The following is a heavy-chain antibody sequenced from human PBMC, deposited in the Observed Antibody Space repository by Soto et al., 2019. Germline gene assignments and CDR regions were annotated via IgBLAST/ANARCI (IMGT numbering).Heavy chain of an antibody. CDR2: IYYSGST. CDR1: GGSISGGNYY. D-gene: IGHD2-21*02. Sequence: SETLSLTCIVSGGSISGGNYYWSWIRQHPGKGLEWIGYIYYSGSTYYSPSLKSRLTISVDTSKNQFSLELTSVTAADTAVFYCARGYGGDSNGEYFQHWGQGTQVTVSS. J-gene: IGHJ1*01. CDR3: ARGYGGDSNGEYFQH. V-gene: IGHV4-31*03.